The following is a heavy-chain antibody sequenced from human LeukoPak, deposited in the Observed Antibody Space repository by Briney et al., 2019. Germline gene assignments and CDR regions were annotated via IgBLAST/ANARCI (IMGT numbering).Heavy chain of an antibody. V-gene: IGHV3-23*01. CDR3: ATQFRYGSAAGPLDY. CDR1: GFTFGNYA. CDR2: ISPSGGRT. D-gene: IGHD3-10*01. J-gene: IGHJ4*02. Sequence: PGGSLRLSCAASGFTFGNYALNWVRQPPGKGLEWVSNISPSGGRTDYADSVKGRFTISRGNFKNMLYLQTNSLRAEDTALFYCATQFRYGSAAGPLDYWGQGTLVTVSS.